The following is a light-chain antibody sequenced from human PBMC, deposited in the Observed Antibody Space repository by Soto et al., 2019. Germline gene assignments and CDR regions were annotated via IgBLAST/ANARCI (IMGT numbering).Light chain of an antibody. CDR3: QQYGNAPIT. V-gene: IGKV3-20*01. CDR2: DAS. CDR1: QSVSSY. Sequence: EIVLTQSPGTLSLSPGERATLSCRASQSVSSYLAWYQQKPGQAPRLLIYDASNRATGVPVRFSGSGSGTDFTLSISRLEVEDFAVYHCQQYGNAPITFGQGTRLEIK. J-gene: IGKJ5*01.